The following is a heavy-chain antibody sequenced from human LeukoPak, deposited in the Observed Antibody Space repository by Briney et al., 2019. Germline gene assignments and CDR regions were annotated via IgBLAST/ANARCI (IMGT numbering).Heavy chain of an antibody. CDR3: ARGGYSSSPKANWFDP. J-gene: IGHJ5*02. CDR1: GGTFSSYA. V-gene: IGHV1-69*13. Sequence: ASVKVSCKASGGTFSSYATSWVRQAPGQGLEWMGGIIPIFGTANYAQKFQGRVTITADESTSTAYMELSSLRSEDAAVYYCARGGYSSSPKANWFDPWGQGTLVTVSS. D-gene: IGHD6-13*01. CDR2: IIPIFGTA.